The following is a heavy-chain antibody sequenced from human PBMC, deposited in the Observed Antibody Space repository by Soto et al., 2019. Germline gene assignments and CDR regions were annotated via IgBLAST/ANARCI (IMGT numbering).Heavy chain of an antibody. V-gene: IGHV3-15*01. CDR2: IKSKTDGGTT. Sequence: SGGSLRLSCAASGFTFSNAWMSWVRQAPGKGLEWVGRIKSKTDGGTTDYAAPVKGRFTISRDDSKNTLYLQMNSLKTEDTAVYYCTTEDYYYDSSGPPAFDYWGQGTLVTVSS. D-gene: IGHD3-22*01. J-gene: IGHJ4*02. CDR3: TTEDYYYDSSGPPAFDY. CDR1: GFTFSNAW.